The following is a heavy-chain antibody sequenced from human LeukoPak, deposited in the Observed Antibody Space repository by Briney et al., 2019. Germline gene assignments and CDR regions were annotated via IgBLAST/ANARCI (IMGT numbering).Heavy chain of an antibody. Sequence: PGGSLRLSCEVYGFTLSRYSMNWARQPPGKGLEWVSAISTDSDYIYYGDSVKGRFTVSRDNAKNSLYLQMNSLRAEDTALYYCVRASYSSTWYLDSWGQGALVIVSS. J-gene: IGHJ4*02. CDR2: ISTDSDYI. CDR3: VRASYSSTWYLDS. CDR1: GFTLSRYS. V-gene: IGHV3-21*01. D-gene: IGHD6-13*01.